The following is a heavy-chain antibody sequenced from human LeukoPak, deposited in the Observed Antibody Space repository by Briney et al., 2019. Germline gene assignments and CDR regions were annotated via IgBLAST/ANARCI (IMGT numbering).Heavy chain of an antibody. D-gene: IGHD3-10*01. CDR1: GGSFSGYY. CDR2: INHSGST. Sequence: SETLSLTCAVYGGSFSGYYWSWIRQPPGKGLEWIGEINHSGSTNYNPSLKSRVTISVDTPKNQFSLKLSSVTAADTAVYYCATDMVRGANDYWGQGTLVTVSS. V-gene: IGHV4-34*01. J-gene: IGHJ4*02. CDR3: ATDMVRGANDY.